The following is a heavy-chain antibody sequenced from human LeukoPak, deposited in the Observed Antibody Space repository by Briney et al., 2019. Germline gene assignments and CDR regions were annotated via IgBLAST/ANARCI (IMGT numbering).Heavy chain of an antibody. CDR2: INHSGST. D-gene: IGHD1-1*01. Sequence: SETLSLTCAVYGGSFSGYYWSWIRQPPGRGLEWIGEINHSGSTNYNPSLKSRVTISVDTSKNQFSLKLSSVTAADTAVYYCARAGIGEGERLPKAGRYYYYYMDVWGKGTTVTVSS. J-gene: IGHJ6*03. CDR3: ARAGIGEGERLPKAGRYYYYYMDV. CDR1: GGSFSGYY. V-gene: IGHV4-34*01.